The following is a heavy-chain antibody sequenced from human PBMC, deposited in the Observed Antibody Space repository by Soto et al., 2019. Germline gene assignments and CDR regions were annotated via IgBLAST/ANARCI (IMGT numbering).Heavy chain of an antibody. D-gene: IGHD5-18*01. J-gene: IGHJ4*02. CDR3: ARGRTWIQLWFFDY. CDR1: GGSFSGYY. V-gene: IGHV4-34*01. Sequence: QVQLQQWGAGLLKPSETLSLTCAVYGGSFSGYYWSWIRQPPGKGLEWIGEINHSGSTNYNPSLKSRVTISVDTSKNQCSLKLSSVTAADTAVYYCARGRTWIQLWFFDYWGQGTLVTVSS. CDR2: INHSGST.